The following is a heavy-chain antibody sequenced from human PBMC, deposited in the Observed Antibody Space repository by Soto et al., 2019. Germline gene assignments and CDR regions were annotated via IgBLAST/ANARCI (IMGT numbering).Heavy chain of an antibody. J-gene: IGHJ4*02. CDR2: ISYDGSNK. Sequence: QVQLVESGGGVVQPGRSLRLSCAASGFTFSSYGMHWVRQAPGKGLEWVAVISYDGSNKYYADSVKGRFTISRDNSKNTLYLQMNSLRAEDTAVYYCAKPGERITIFGVVRDWGQGNLVTVSS. CDR1: GFTFSSYG. CDR3: AKPGERITIFGVVRD. D-gene: IGHD3-3*01. V-gene: IGHV3-30*18.